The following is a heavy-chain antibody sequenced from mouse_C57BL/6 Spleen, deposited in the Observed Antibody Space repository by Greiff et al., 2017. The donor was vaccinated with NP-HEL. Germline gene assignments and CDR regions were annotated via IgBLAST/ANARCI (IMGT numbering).Heavy chain of an antibody. CDR2: IDPEDGET. Sequence: EVQLQQSGAELVKPGASVKLSCTASGFNIKDYYMHWVKQRTEQGLEWIGRIDPEDGETKYAPKFQGKATITADTSSNTAYLQLSSLTSEDTAVYYCARFYYGNYQYYFDYWGQGTTLTVSS. CDR3: ARFYYGNYQYYFDY. CDR1: GFNIKDYY. D-gene: IGHD2-1*01. J-gene: IGHJ2*01. V-gene: IGHV14-2*01.